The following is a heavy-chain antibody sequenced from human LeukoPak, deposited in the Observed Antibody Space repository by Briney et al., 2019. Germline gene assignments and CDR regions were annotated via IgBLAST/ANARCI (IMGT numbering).Heavy chain of an antibody. D-gene: IGHD2-8*01. CDR3: AKAANGAFDV. CDR1: GFTFSSYW. J-gene: IGHJ3*01. CDR2: IKQDGSEK. Sequence: GGSLRLSCAASGFTFSSYWMSWVRQAPGKGLEWVANIKQDGSEKYYVDSVKGRFTISRDNSKNSLYLQMNSLRAEDTALYYCAKAANGAFDVWGQGTMVTVSS. V-gene: IGHV3-7*03.